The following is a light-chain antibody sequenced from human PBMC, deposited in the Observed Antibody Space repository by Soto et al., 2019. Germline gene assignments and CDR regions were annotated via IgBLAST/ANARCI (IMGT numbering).Light chain of an antibody. CDR2: GAS. CDR3: LQDINYPWT. J-gene: IGKJ1*01. Sequence: DIQMTQSPSSVSASVGDRFSITCRASQVISNWLAWYQQKPGKPPKVLIYGASNLQSGVPPRFSGSGSGTDFTLAISSLQPEDSATYYCLQDINYPWTFGQGTKVDIK. V-gene: IGKV1-12*01. CDR1: QVISNW.